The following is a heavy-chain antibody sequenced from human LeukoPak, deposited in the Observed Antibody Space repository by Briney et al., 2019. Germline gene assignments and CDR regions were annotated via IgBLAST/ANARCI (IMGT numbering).Heavy chain of an antibody. D-gene: IGHD4-11*01. J-gene: IGHJ6*03. CDR2: MNPNSGNT. CDR1: GYTFTSYD. Sequence: GASVKLSCKASGYTFTSYDINWVRQATGQGLEWMGWMNPNSGNTGYPQKFQGRVTMTRNTSISTAYMELSSLRSEDTAVYYCSREDSLYYYYMDVWGKGTTVTVSS. V-gene: IGHV1-8*01. CDR3: SREDSLYYYYMDV.